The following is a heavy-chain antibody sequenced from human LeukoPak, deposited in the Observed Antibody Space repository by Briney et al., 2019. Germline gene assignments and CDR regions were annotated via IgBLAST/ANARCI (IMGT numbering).Heavy chain of an antibody. V-gene: IGHV1-69*04. J-gene: IGHJ4*02. D-gene: IGHD3-22*01. CDR3: ARDLPRTYYYESSVYPYYFDY. Sequence: GSSVKVSCKASGGTFSSYAISWVRQAPGQGLEWMGRIIPIFGIANYAQKFQGRVTITADKSTSTAYMELSSLRSEDTAVYYCARDLPRTYYYESSVYPYYFDYWGQGTLVTVSS. CDR2: IIPIFGIA. CDR1: GGTFSSYA.